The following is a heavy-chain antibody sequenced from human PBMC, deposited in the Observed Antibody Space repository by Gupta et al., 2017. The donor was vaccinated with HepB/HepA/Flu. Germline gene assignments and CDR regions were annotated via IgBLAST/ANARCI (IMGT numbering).Heavy chain of an antibody. Sequence: QVQLVESGGVVVQPGRSLRLSCAASGFTFSSYGMHWVRQAPGKGLEWVAVISYDGSNKYYADSVKGRFTISRDNSKNTLYLQMNSLRAEDTAVYYCAKDFGELQEGGDYWGQGTLVTVSS. CDR3: AKDFGELQEGGDY. D-gene: IGHD1-26*01. CDR2: ISYDGSNK. CDR1: GFTFSSYG. J-gene: IGHJ4*02. V-gene: IGHV3-30*18.